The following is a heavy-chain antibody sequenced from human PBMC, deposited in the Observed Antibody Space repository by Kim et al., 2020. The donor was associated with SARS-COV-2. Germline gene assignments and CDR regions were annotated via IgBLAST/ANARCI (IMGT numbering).Heavy chain of an antibody. Sequence: GGSLRLSCAASGFTFSSYSMNWVRQAPGKGLEWVSSISSSSSYIYYADSVKGRFTISRDNAKNSLYLQMNSLRAEDTAVYYCARDRGCGGDCYPYYYYGMDVWGQGTTVTVSS. D-gene: IGHD2-21*02. V-gene: IGHV3-21*01. CDR3: ARDRGCGGDCYPYYYYGMDV. CDR1: GFTFSSYS. J-gene: IGHJ6*02. CDR2: ISSSSSYI.